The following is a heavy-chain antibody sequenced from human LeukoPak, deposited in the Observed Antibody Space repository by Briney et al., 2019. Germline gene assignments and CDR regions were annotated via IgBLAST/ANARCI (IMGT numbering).Heavy chain of an antibody. CDR1: GGSISSSSYY. J-gene: IGHJ4*02. Sequence: PSETLSLTCTVSGGSISSSSYYWGWIRQPPGKGLEWIGSIYYSGSTYYNPSLKSRVTISVDTSKNQFSLKLSSVTAADTAVYYCATRITMVRGVIPYWGQGTLVTVS. V-gene: IGHV4-39*01. D-gene: IGHD3-10*01. CDR2: IYYSGST. CDR3: ATRITMVRGVIPY.